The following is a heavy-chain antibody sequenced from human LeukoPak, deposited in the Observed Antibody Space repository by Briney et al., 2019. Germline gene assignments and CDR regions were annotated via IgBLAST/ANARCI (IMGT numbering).Heavy chain of an antibody. J-gene: IGHJ3*02. CDR2: INHSGST. Sequence: SETLSLTCAVYGGSFSGYYWSWIRQPPGKGLEWIGEINHSGSTNYNPSLKSLVTISVDTSKNQFSLKLSAVTASHTVLYCCARARGVVGRIVVARPRANEAFDIWGQRTMVTVSS. CDR1: GGSFSGYY. CDR3: ARARGVVGRIVVARPRANEAFDI. D-gene: IGHD2-21*01. V-gene: IGHV4-34*01.